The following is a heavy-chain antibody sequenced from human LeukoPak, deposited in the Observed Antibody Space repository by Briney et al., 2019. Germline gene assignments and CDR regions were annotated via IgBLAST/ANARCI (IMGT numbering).Heavy chain of an antibody. V-gene: IGHV1-3*01. J-gene: IGHJ4*02. D-gene: IGHD3-22*01. CDR1: GYTFTSYA. Sequence: ASVKVSCKASGYTFTSYAMHWVRQAPGQRLEWMGWINAGNGNTKYSQKFQGRVTITRDTSASTAYMELSSLRSEDTAVYYCARGDSGGYYPIDYWGQGTLVTVSS. CDR2: INAGNGNT. CDR3: ARGDSGGYYPIDY.